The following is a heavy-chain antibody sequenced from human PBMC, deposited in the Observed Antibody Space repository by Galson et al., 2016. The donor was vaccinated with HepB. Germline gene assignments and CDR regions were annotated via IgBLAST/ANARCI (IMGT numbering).Heavy chain of an antibody. D-gene: IGHD5-18*01. CDR3: ARPPVDGGYSYGPFDH. V-gene: IGHV3-30*04. CDR2: VSDDGSKS. J-gene: IGHJ4*03. Sequence: SLRLSCAGSGFTFSSHALHWVRQAPGKGLEWVAIVSDDGSKSDYADSLRGRFTISRDNSKNTLSLQMNSLRGEDTAVYYCARPPVDGGYSYGPFDHWGQGTTVTVSS. CDR1: GFTFSSHA.